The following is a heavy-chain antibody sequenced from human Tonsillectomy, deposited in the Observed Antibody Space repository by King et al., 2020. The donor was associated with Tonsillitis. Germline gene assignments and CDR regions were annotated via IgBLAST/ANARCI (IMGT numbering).Heavy chain of an antibody. Sequence: VQLVESGGGLVQPGRSLRLSCAASGFTFDDYAMHWVRQGPGKGLEWVAGISWNSTSINYADSVKGRFTISRDNAKNDVYLQMNSLRPEDTAFYYCAKAWYNSGWCVGFDCWGPGTLVTVPS. V-gene: IGHV3-9*01. CDR1: GFTFDDYA. J-gene: IGHJ4*02. CDR3: AKAWYNSGWCVGFDC. CDR2: ISWNSTSI. D-gene: IGHD6-19*01.